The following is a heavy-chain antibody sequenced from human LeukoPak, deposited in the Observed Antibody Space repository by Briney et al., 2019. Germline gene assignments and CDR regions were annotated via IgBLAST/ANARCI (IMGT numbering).Heavy chain of an antibody. CDR2: MNPNSGNT. D-gene: IGHD1-7*01. CDR1: GYTFTSYD. Sequence: ASVKVSCKASGYTFTSYDINWVRQATGQGLEWMGWMNPNSGNTGYAQKFQGKVTITRNTSISTAYMELSSLRSEDTAVYYCARAKSVTGTTSVGRYYFDYWGQGTLVTVSS. V-gene: IGHV1-8*03. J-gene: IGHJ4*02. CDR3: ARAKSVTGTTSVGRYYFDY.